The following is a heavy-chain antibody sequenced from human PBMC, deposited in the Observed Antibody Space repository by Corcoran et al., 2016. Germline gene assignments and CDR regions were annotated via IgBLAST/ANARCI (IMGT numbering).Heavy chain of an antibody. CDR2: ISSSSSYI. J-gene: IGHJ4*02. D-gene: IGHD3-10*01. CDR3: AGGDYYGSGSYYNDFDY. V-gene: IGHV3-21*01. Sequence: EVQLVESGGGLVKPGGSLRLSCAASGFTFSSYSMNWVRQAPGTGLEWVSSISSSSSYIYYADSVKGRFTISRDNAKNSLYLQMNSLRAEDTAVYYCAGGDYYGSGSYYNDFDYWGQGTLVTVSS. CDR1: GFTFSSYS.